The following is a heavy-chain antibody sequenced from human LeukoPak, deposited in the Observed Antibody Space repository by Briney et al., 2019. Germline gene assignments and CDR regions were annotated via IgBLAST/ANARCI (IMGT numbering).Heavy chain of an antibody. CDR1: GFTFRSYA. D-gene: IGHD4-23*01. V-gene: IGHV3-23*01. Sequence: GGSLRLSCAVSGFTFRSYAMNWVRQAPGKGLEWVAAITADGGSTHYTTSVKGRFIISRDTPKNTLSLQMNSLRAEDTAVYYCAKASPWGRDYGGLYFDYWGQGTLVTVSS. CDR2: ITADGGST. J-gene: IGHJ4*02. CDR3: AKASPWGRDYGGLYFDY.